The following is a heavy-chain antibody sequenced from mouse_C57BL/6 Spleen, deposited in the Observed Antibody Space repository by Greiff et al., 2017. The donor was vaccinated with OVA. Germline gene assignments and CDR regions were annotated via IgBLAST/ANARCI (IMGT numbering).Heavy chain of an antibody. V-gene: IGHV1-81*01. CDR3: AGDYDGGAGAY. D-gene: IGHD2-4*01. CDR2: IYPRSGNT. CDR1: GYTFTSYG. J-gene: IGHJ3*01. Sequence: QVQLQQSGAELARPGASVKLSCKASGYTFTSYGISWVKQRTGQGLEWIGEIYPRSGNTYYNEKFKGKATLTADKSSSTAYMELRSLTSEDAAVYFGAGDYDGGAGAYWGQGTLVTVSA.